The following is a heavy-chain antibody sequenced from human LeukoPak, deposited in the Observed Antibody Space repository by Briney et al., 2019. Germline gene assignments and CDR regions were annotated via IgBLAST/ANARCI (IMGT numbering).Heavy chain of an antibody. Sequence: SETLSHTRTVSGASIGSTTYYWDWFRQPPGKGLEWIGNIYDGGSTHYNPSLKSRLTMSVDTSKNHFSLRLNSVTAADTAIYYCATHRRPGSGGYQNAFEIWGQGTMVTVSS. D-gene: IGHD5-12*01. J-gene: IGHJ3*02. CDR2: IYDGGST. CDR3: ATHRRPGSGGYQNAFEI. CDR1: GASIGSTTYY. V-gene: IGHV4-39*01.